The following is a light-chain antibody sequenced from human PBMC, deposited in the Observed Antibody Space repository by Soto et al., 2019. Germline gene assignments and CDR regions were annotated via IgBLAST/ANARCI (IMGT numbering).Light chain of an antibody. CDR1: QSVRSN. CDR2: GAS. Sequence: IVMTQSPATLSASPGERATLYCRASQSVRSNLAWYQQKPGQAPRLLIYGASTRATGLPARFSGSGSGTEFTLSIGSLQSEDFAVYYCQQYNDWPPTFGQGT. CDR3: QQYNDWPPT. V-gene: IGKV3-15*01. J-gene: IGKJ1*01.